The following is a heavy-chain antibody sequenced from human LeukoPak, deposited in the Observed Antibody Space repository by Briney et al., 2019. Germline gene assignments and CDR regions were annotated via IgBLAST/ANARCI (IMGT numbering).Heavy chain of an antibody. V-gene: IGHV1-2*02. CDR3: ARVRIPVAGDAFDI. Sequence: ASVKVSCTPSGYTFNRYYLHWVRQAPGQGLEWMGWVNPNSGATTYAQKFQGRVTMTRDTSISTAYMELSRLRSDDTAVYFCARVRIPVAGDAFDIWGQGTMVTVSS. CDR2: VNPNSGAT. CDR1: GYTFNRYY. D-gene: IGHD6-19*01. J-gene: IGHJ3*02.